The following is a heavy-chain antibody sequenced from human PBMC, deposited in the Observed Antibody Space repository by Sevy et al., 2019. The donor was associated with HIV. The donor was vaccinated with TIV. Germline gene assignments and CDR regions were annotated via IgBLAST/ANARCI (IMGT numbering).Heavy chain of an antibody. V-gene: IGHV3-23*01. Sequence: GGSLRLSCAASGFTFSTYEMNWVRQAPGKGLEWVSAISGSGENTHYADSVKGRFTISRDNFKNTLYLQMNSLRAEDTALYYCARDGRGISAFDIWGQGTMVTVSS. J-gene: IGHJ3*02. CDR2: ISGSGENT. D-gene: IGHD3-3*02. CDR1: GFTFSTYE. CDR3: ARDGRGISAFDI.